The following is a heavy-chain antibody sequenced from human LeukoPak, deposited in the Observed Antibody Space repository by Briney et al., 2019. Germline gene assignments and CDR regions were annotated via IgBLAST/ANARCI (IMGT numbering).Heavy chain of an antibody. J-gene: IGHJ4*02. CDR2: IYYSGNT. Sequence: SETLSLTCTVSGGSISSYYWSWIRQPPGKGLEWIGYIYYSGNTNYNPSLKSRVTISVDTSKNQFSLKLSSVTAADTAVYYCARVGRGDHTWGSYYCDHWGQGTLVTVSS. D-gene: IGHD3-16*01. CDR1: GGSISSYY. CDR3: ARVGRGDHTWGSYYCDH. V-gene: IGHV4-59*08.